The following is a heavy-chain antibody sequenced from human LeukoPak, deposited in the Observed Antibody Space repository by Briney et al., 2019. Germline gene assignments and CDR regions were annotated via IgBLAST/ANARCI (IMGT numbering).Heavy chain of an antibody. CDR1: GFTFSDYY. CDR3: AREISGERTSYFDY. J-gene: IGHJ4*02. V-gene: IGHV3-11*01. CDR2: ISSSGSTI. Sequence: GGSLRLSCAASGFTFSDYYMSWIRQAPGKGREWVSYISSSGSTIYYADSVKGRFTISRDNAKNSLYLQMNRLRAEDTAVYYCAREISGERTSYFDYWGQGTLVTVSS. D-gene: IGHD1-26*01.